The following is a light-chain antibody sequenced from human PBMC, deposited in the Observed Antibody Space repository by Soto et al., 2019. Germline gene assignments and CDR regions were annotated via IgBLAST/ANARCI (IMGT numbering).Light chain of an antibody. Sequence: EIVLTQSPATLSLSPGERATLSCRASPSVSSYLAWYQHKPGQAPRLLIYDASNRATGIPARFSGSGSGTDFTLTISSLEPEDVAVYYCQHRRNWPLTFGQGTRLEIK. J-gene: IGKJ5*01. CDR3: QHRRNWPLT. CDR2: DAS. CDR1: PSVSSY. V-gene: IGKV3-11*01.